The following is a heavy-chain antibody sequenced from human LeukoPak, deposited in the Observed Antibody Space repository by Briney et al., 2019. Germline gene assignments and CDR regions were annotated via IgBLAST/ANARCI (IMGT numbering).Heavy chain of an antibody. CDR1: GSTFSSYA. J-gene: IGHJ4*02. V-gene: IGHV3-74*01. CDR2: IDSDGSGT. Sequence: GGSLRLSCAASGSTFSSYAMSWVRQAPGKGLVWVSRIDSDGSGTVYADSVMGRFTISRDNAKNTLYLQMNSLRAEDTAVYYCARGRNVFVSWGQGTLVTVSS. D-gene: IGHD3-10*02. CDR3: ARGRNVFVS.